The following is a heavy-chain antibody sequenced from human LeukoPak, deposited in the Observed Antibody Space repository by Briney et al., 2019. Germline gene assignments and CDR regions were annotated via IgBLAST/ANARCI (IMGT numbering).Heavy chain of an antibody. J-gene: IGHJ4*02. D-gene: IGHD2-15*01. CDR1: GFTVSSNY. CDR2: IYSGGST. CDR3: ARALRGYCSGGSCYPGDY. V-gene: IGHV3-66*01. Sequence: GGSLRLSCAASGFTVSSNYMSWVRQAPGKGLEWVSVIYSGGSTYYADSVKGRFTISRDNSKNTLYLQMNSLRAEDTAVYYCARALRGYCSGGSCYPGDYWGQGTLVTVSS.